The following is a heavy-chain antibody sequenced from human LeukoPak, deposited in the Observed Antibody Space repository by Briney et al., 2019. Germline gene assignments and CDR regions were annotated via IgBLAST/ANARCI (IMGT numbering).Heavy chain of an antibody. V-gene: IGHV1-2*02. Sequence: GASVKVSCKASGYTFTGYYMHWVRQAPGQGLEWMGWINPNSGGTNYAQKFQGRVTMTRDTSISTAYMELSRLRSDDTAVYYCARLDSGCTNGVCYDGLVYFDYWGQGTLVTVSS. CDR3: ARLDSGCTNGVCYDGLVYFDY. D-gene: IGHD2-8*01. CDR1: GYTFTGYY. CDR2: INPNSGGT. J-gene: IGHJ4*02.